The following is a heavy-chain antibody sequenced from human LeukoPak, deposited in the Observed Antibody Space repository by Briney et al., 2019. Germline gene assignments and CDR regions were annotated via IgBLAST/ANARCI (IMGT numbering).Heavy chain of an antibody. CDR2: IRYDGSNK. J-gene: IGHJ3*02. Sequence: GGSLRLSCAASGFTFSSYGMHWVRQAPGKGLGWVAFIRYDGSNKYYADSVKGRFTISRDNSKNTLYLQMNSLRAEDTAVYYCAKLSGVRYFDWGHDAFDIWGQGTMVTVSS. D-gene: IGHD3-9*01. CDR1: GFTFSSYG. V-gene: IGHV3-30*02. CDR3: AKLSGVRYFDWGHDAFDI.